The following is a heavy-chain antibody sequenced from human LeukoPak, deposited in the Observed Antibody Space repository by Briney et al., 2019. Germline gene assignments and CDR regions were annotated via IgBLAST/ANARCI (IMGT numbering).Heavy chain of an antibody. Sequence: SETLSLTCTVSGGSVSSGSYYWSWIRQPPGKGLEWIGYIHYSGSTNYNPSLKSRVTISVDTSKNQFSLKVSSVIAADTAVYYCARESVVVATIFDHWGQGTLVTVSS. D-gene: IGHD5-12*01. CDR1: GGSVSSGSYY. CDR3: ARESVVVATIFDH. CDR2: IHYSGST. V-gene: IGHV4-61*01. J-gene: IGHJ4*02.